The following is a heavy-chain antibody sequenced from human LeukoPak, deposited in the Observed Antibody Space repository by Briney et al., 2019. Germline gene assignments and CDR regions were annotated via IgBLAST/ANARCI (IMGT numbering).Heavy chain of an antibody. Sequence: GGSLRLSCAASGFTFSSYEMNWVRQAPGKGLEWVSSTSSSGSYIYHADSVKGRFTISRDNAKNSLYLQMNSLRAEDTAVYYCARFYGSYDGSYMDVWGKGTTVTISS. J-gene: IGHJ6*03. CDR2: TSSSGSYI. CDR3: ARFYGSYDGSYMDV. CDR1: GFTFSSYE. V-gene: IGHV3-21*01. D-gene: IGHD1-26*01.